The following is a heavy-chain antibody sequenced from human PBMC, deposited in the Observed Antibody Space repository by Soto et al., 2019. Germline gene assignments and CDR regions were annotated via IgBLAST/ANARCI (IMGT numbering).Heavy chain of an antibody. D-gene: IGHD3-10*01. V-gene: IGHV5-51*01. CDR3: ASELYYYGSGSYSRDAFDI. Sequence: GESLKISCKGSGYSFTSYWIGWVRQMPGKGLEWMGIIYPGDSDTRYSPSFQGQVTISADKSISTAYLQWSSLEASDTAMYYCASELYYYGSGSYSRDAFDIWGQGTMVTVSS. CDR2: IYPGDSDT. J-gene: IGHJ3*02. CDR1: GYSFTSYW.